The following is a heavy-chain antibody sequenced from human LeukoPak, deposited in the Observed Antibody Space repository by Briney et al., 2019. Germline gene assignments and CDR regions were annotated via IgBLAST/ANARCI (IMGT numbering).Heavy chain of an antibody. D-gene: IGHD2-2*02. CDR1: GGSISSSNW. CDR2: IYHGGST. J-gene: IGHJ5*02. Sequence: SGTLSLTCAVSGGSISSSNWWSWVRQPPGKGLEWIGEIYHGGSTNYNPSLKSRVTISVDTSKNQFSLKLSSVTAADTAVYYCATLGYCSSTSCYNGNDPWGQGTLVTVSS. CDR3: ATLGYCSSTSCYNGNDP. V-gene: IGHV4-4*02.